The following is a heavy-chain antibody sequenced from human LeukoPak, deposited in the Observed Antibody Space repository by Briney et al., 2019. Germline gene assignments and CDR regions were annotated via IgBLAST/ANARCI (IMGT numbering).Heavy chain of an antibody. V-gene: IGHV3-9*01. CDR3: AKDITAGGSGSSAFDI. J-gene: IGHJ3*02. CDR2: ISWNSGSI. Sequence: GGSLRLSCAASGFTFDDYAMHWVRQAPGKGLEWVSGISWNSGSIGYADSVKGRFTISRDNAKNSLYLQMNSLRAEDTALYYCAKDITAGGSGSSAFDIWGQGTMVTVSP. D-gene: IGHD3-10*01. CDR1: GFTFDDYA.